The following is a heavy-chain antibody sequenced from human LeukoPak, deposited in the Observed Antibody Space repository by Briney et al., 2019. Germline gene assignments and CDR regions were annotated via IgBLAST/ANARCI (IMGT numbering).Heavy chain of an antibody. D-gene: IGHD2-2*01. CDR2: TYYRSTWYN. CDR3: ARRLTQYDCFDP. Sequence: SQTLSLACAISGGSVSSNSVTWNWIRQSPSRGLEWLGRTYYRSTWYNDYAVSVRGRITVNPDTSKNQFSLHLNSVTPEDTAVYYCARRLTQYDCFDPWGQGILVTVSS. CDR1: GGSVSSNSVT. V-gene: IGHV6-1*01. J-gene: IGHJ5*02.